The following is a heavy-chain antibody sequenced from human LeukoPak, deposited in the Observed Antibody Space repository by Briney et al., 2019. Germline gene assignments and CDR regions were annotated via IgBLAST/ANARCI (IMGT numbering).Heavy chain of an antibody. CDR3: ARDLSVVGAPG. Sequence: PSETLSLTCIVSGGSISSNNWWSWVRQPPGKGLEWIGEIYHSGRTSYNPSLKSRVTISVDKSKNQFSLNLSSVTAADTAVYYCARDLSVVGAPGWGQGTLVTVSS. V-gene: IGHV4-4*02. CDR2: IYHSGRT. D-gene: IGHD2-15*01. CDR1: GGSISSNNW. J-gene: IGHJ1*01.